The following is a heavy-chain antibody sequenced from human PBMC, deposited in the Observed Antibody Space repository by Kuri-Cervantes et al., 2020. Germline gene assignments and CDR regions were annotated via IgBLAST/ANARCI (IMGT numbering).Heavy chain of an antibody. CDR3: ARDVYY. CDR2: IYHSGGT. CDR1: GGSVSSGSYY. J-gene: IGHJ4*02. Sequence: SETLSLTCTVSGGSVSSGSYYWSWIRQPPGKGLEWIGSIYHSGGTYYNPSLRGRVTLSLDTSNNQFSLRLSSLTAADTAVYFCARDVYYWGQGILVTVSS. V-gene: IGHV4-39*07.